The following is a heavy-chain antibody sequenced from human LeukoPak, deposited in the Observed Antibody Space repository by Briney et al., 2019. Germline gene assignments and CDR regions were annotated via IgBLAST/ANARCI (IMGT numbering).Heavy chain of an antibody. CDR3: ARDRDYYDSSGSTLQH. J-gene: IGHJ1*01. V-gene: IGHV1-69*04. CDR1: GGTFSSYA. D-gene: IGHD3-22*01. CDR2: IIPILGIA. Sequence: SVKVSCKASGGTFSSYAISWVRQAPGQGLEWMGRIIPILGIANYAQKFQGRVTITADKSTSTAYMELSSLRSEDTAVYYCARDRDYYDSSGSTLQHWGQGTLVTVSS.